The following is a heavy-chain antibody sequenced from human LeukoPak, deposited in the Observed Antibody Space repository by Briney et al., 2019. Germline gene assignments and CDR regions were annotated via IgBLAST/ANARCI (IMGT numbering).Heavy chain of an antibody. J-gene: IGHJ4*02. CDR1: GGSISSSNW. V-gene: IGHV4-4*02. D-gene: IGHD3-10*01. CDR3: ARDGYYYGSGARRMDY. Sequence: SETLSLTCAVSGGSISSSNWWSWVRQPPGKGLEWIGEIYHSGSTNYNPSLKSRVTISVDKSKNQFSLKLSSVTAADTAVYYCARDGYYYGSGARRMDYWGQGTLVTVSS. CDR2: IYHSGST.